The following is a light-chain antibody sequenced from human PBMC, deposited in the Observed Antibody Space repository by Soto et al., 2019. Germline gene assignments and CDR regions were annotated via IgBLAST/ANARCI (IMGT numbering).Light chain of an antibody. Sequence: EIVLTQSPGTLSLSPGERATLSCRASQSVSSSYLAWYQQKPGQAPRLLIYGASSRATGISDRFSGSESGTDLTKTSRQLETEDCAVYYCQQYGSWHRFTFGPGTKVYIK. CDR3: QQYGSWHRFT. CDR1: QSVSSSY. V-gene: IGKV3-20*01. J-gene: IGKJ3*01. CDR2: GAS.